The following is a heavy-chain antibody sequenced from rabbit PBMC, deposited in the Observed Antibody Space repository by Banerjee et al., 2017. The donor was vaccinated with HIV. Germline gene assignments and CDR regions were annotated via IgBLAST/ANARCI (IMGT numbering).Heavy chain of an antibody. V-gene: IGHV1S40*01. CDR3: ARWNGGLDL. CDR1: GFTLSTGYN. CDR2: IYSGGGSST. Sequence: QSLEESGGDLVKPGASLTLTCTASGFTLSTGYNMWWVRQAPGKGLEWIGTIYSGGGSSTWYASWVNGRFTISKTSTTVTLQLTSLTAADTATYFCARWNGGLDLWGPGTLVTVS. D-gene: IGHD2-1*01. J-gene: IGHJ3*01.